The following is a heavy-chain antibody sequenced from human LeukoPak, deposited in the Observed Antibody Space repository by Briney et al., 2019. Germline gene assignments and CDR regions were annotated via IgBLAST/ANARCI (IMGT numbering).Heavy chain of an antibody. CDR3: ASSRYDSSGYYGIIVN. D-gene: IGHD3-22*01. CDR2: ISWDGSST. J-gene: IGHJ4*02. V-gene: IGHV3-43*01. CDR1: GFTFDDYT. Sequence: GGSLRLSCAASGFTFDDYTMHWVRQTPGKGLEWVSLISWDGSSTFYADSVKGRFTISRDNAKNSLYLQMNSLRAEDTAVYYCASSRYDSSGYYGIIVNWGQGTLVTVSS.